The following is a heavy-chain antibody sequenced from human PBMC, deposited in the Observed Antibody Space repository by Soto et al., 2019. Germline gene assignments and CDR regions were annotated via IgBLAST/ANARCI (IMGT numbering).Heavy chain of an antibody. J-gene: IGHJ5*02. D-gene: IGHD3-10*01. CDR2: IYHSGST. Sequence: SETLSLTCAVSGYSISSGYYWGWIRQPPGKGLEWIGSIYHSGSTYYNPSLKSRVTISVDTSKNQFSLKLSSVTAADTAVYYCARGITMVRGAQNWFDPWGQGXLVTVSS. CDR3: ARGITMVRGAQNWFDP. V-gene: IGHV4-38-2*01. CDR1: GYSISSGYY.